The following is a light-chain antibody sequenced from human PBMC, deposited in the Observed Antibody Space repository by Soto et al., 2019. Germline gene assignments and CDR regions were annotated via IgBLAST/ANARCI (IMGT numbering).Light chain of an antibody. V-gene: IGKV3-15*01. CDR3: QHRSMWPVS. J-gene: IGKJ5*01. CDR2: GAS. CDR1: QSISSS. Sequence: IMMKQSPATLSVTKGERATLSCRASQSISSSLAWYQQKPGKAPRLLIYGASSRATGVPARFSGSGSGTEFTLTISSLEPEDFAVYYCQHRSMWPVSFGQGRLLEIK.